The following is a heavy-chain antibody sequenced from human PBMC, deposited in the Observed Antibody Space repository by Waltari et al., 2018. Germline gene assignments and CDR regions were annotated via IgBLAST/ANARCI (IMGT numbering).Heavy chain of an antibody. CDR2: INPDRSSI. V-gene: IGHV3-7*01. Sequence: EVQLVESGGDLVPPGGSLRLSCAAFSFTDYGMSRVRQAPGKGLEWVAIINPDRSSIYYLDSVKDRFTISRDNAKKSLYLQMNSLRVEDTAVYYCAGDRESRWGQGTTVTVSS. J-gene: IGHJ6*02. CDR3: AGDRESR. CDR1: FSFTDYG.